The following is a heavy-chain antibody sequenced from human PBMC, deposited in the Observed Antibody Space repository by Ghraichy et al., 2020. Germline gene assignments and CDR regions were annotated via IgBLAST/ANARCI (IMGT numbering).Heavy chain of an antibody. CDR2: IRYDGSNK. CDR1: GFTFSSYG. D-gene: IGHD2-2*01. J-gene: IGHJ3*02. CDR3: AKVIGYCSSTSCYGADAFDI. V-gene: IGHV3-30*02. Sequence: GALRLSCAASGFTFSSYGMHWVRQAPGKGLEWVAFIRYDGSNKYYADSVKGRFTISRDNSKNTLYLQMNSLRAEDTAVYYCAKVIGYCSSTSCYGADAFDIWGQGTMVTVSS.